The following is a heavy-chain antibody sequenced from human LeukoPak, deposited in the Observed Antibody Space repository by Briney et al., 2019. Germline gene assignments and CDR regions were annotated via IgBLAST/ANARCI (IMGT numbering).Heavy chain of an antibody. CDR2: IYYSGST. D-gene: IGHD2-2*02. CDR3: ARGGDRIPDS. Sequence: SETLSLTCTVSGGSISSGDYYWSWHRQPPGRGLEWIVYIYYSGSTYYKPSLKSRVTIPVATSKNQFSLKLSSVAAADTAVYYCARGGDRIPDSGGQGTLGPVSP. CDR1: GGSISSGDYY. V-gene: IGHV4-30-4*01. J-gene: IGHJ4*02.